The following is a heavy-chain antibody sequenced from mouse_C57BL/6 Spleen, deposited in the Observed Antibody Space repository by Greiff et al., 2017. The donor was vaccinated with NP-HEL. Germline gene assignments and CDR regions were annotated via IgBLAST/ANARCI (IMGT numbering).Heavy chain of an antibody. CDR2: INPNNGGT. CDR1: GYTFTDYY. Sequence: VQLQQSGPELVKPGASVKISCKASGYTFTDYYMNWVKQSHGKSLEWIGDINPNNGGTSYNQKFKGKATLTVDKSSSTAYMELRSLTSEDSAVYYCARGTGIYGNYLYYFDYWGQGTTLTVSS. D-gene: IGHD2-1*01. J-gene: IGHJ2*01. V-gene: IGHV1-26*01. CDR3: ARGTGIYGNYLYYFDY.